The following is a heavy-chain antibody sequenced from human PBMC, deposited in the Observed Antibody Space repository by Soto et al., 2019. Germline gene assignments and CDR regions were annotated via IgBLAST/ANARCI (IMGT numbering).Heavy chain of an antibody. CDR3: ARFDVWGSYLTKRVFDY. CDR1: GDSIGTTNSY. J-gene: IGHJ4*02. D-gene: IGHD3-16*02. Sequence: SETLSLTCTVSGDSIGTTNSYWAWIRQSPGKGLEWIGNIHYSGSTYYMPSLRSRVTLSVDTSKNQFSLRLTSVTAADTAVYYCARFDVWGSYLTKRVFDYWGQGTLVTVSS. CDR2: IHYSGST. V-gene: IGHV4-39*01.